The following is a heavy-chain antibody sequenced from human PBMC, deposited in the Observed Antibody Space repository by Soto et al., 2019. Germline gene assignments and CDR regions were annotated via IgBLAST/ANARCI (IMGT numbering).Heavy chain of an antibody. CDR3: ARGKNWFDP. V-gene: IGHV4-31*03. Sequence: SETLSLTFTVSGGSISSGGYHWSWIRQHPGKGLEWIGYIYYSGSTYYNPSLKSRVTISVDTSKNQFSLKLSSVTAADTAVYYCARGKNWFDPWGQGTLVTVSS. CDR1: GGSISSGGYH. J-gene: IGHJ5*02. CDR2: IYYSGST.